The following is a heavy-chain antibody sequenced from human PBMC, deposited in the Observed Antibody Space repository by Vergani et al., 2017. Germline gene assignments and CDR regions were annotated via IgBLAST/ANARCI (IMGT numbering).Heavy chain of an antibody. D-gene: IGHD3-9*01. CDR3: TRERYFDWYDAFDI. CDR2: IRSKAYGGTK. Sequence: EVQLVESGGGLVQPGRSLRLSCTASGFTFGDYAMSWFRQAPGKGLEWVGFIRSKAYGGTKEYAASVKGRFTISRDDSKSIAYLQMNSLKTEDTAVYYCTRERYFDWYDAFDIWGQGTMVTVSS. CDR1: GFTFGDYA. V-gene: IGHV3-49*03. J-gene: IGHJ3*02.